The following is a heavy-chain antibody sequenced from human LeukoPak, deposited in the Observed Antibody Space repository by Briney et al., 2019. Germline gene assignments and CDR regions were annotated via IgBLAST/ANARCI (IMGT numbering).Heavy chain of an antibody. CDR1: GYTFRRFS. CDR3: ARLFGGVSGFDY. CDR2: INPNGGGT. D-gene: IGHD3-10*01. V-gene: IGHV1-8*02. J-gene: IGHJ4*02. Sequence: GASLRLSCAASGYTFRRFSMSWVRQAPGQGLDWVGRINPNGGGTAYADNFQGRFTMSRDNAKSTVYMEMSSLRSEDTAVYYCARLFGGVSGFDYWGQGTLVTVSS.